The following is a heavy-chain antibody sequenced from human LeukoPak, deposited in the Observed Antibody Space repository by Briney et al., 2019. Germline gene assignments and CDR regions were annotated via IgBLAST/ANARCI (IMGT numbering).Heavy chain of an antibody. J-gene: IGHJ4*02. D-gene: IGHD5/OR15-5a*01. CDR3: ARDSLGMSTLDS. V-gene: IGHV3-23*01. CDR2: ISGSGGST. CDR1: GFTFSSYA. Sequence: GGSLRLSCAAPGFTFSSYAMSWVRQAPGKGLEWVSAISGSGGSTYYADSVKGRFTISRDSSKNTLYLQMNSLRAEDTAVYYCARDSLGMSTLDSWGQGTLVTVSS.